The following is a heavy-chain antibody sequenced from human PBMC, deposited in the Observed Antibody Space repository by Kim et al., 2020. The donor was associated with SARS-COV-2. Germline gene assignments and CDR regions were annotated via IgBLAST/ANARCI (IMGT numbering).Heavy chain of an antibody. CDR1: GFSFSSYE. J-gene: IGHJ3*02. D-gene: IGHD3-9*01. V-gene: IGHV3-48*03. CDR2: ISGSGRTI. Sequence: GGSLRLSCAASGFSFSSYEMNWVRQAPGKGLEWVAYISGSGRTIYYADSVKGRLTISRDNAKNSLYLQMNSLRAEDTAVYHCARDRGCGLSGYCAFDIWGQGTMVTVSS. CDR3: ARDRGCGLSGYCAFDI.